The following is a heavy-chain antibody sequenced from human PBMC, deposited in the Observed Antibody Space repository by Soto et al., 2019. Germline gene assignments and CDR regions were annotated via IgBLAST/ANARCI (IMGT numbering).Heavy chain of an antibody. D-gene: IGHD3-10*01. V-gene: IGHV1-3*01. CDR3: ARGRVVRGVLPYDYGMDV. Sequence: QVQLVQSGAEVKKPGASVKVSCKASGYTFTSYAMHWVRQAPGQRLEWMGWINAGNGNTKYSQKFQGRVTITRDTSASTAYMDRSSLRSEDTAVYYCARGRVVRGVLPYDYGMDVWGQGTTVTVSS. CDR2: INAGNGNT. CDR1: GYTFTSYA. J-gene: IGHJ6*02.